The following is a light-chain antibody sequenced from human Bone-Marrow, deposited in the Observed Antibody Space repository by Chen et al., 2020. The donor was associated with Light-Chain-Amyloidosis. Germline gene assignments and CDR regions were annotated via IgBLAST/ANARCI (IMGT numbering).Light chain of an antibody. J-gene: IGLJ3*02. CDR2: DDS. CDR1: NIGSTS. CDR3: QVWDRSSDRPV. Sequence: SYVLTQPSSASVAPGQTVTIACGGNNIGSTSVHWYQQTPGQAPLLVVYDDSDRPSGIPGRLSGSNSGNTATLTISRVEAGDEADYYCQVWDRSSDRPVFGGGTKLTIL. V-gene: IGLV3-21*02.